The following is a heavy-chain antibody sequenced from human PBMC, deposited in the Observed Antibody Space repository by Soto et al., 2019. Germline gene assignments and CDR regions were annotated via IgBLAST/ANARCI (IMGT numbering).Heavy chain of an antibody. D-gene: IGHD4-17*01. CDR1: GFTFGSYA. CDR2: ISGSGGST. V-gene: IGHV3-23*01. CDR3: AKDRVYGGNSNYFDY. Sequence: GGSLRLSCAASGFTFGSYAMSWVRQAPGKGLEWVSAISGSGGSTYYADSVKGRFTISRDNSKNTLYLQMNSLRAEDTAVYYCAKDRVYGGNSNYFDYWGQGTLVTVSS. J-gene: IGHJ4*02.